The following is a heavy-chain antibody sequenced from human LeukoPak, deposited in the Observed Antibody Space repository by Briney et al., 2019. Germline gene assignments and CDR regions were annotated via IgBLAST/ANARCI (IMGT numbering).Heavy chain of an antibody. J-gene: IGHJ3*01. D-gene: IGHD3-10*01. Sequence: SETLSLTCTVSGGSISSYYWSWIRQPPGKGLEWIAYIYETGHTGYNPSLKTRVTISLDTSKNQFSLKLNSVTAADTAVYYCARYSLRGVFAPGARGTLAAVPSAPTRGQ. CDR1: GGSISSYY. CDR2: IYETGHT. V-gene: IGHV4-4*08. CDR3: ARYSLRGVFAPGARGTLAAVPSAPT.